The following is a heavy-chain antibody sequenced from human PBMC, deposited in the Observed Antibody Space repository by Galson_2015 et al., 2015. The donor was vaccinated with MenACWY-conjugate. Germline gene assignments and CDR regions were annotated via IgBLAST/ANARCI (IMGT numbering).Heavy chain of an antibody. CDR3: SWGRNPTVNSMFLDY. J-gene: IGHJ4*02. D-gene: IGHD3-10*02. CDR2: ISPGGGTK. V-gene: IGHV3-48*02. Sequence: MNWVRQAPGKGLEWISYISPGGGTKYYADSAKGRFTISRDDAENSLFLQLSSLRDEDTAVYYCSWGRNPTVNSMFLDYWGQGTLVIVSS.